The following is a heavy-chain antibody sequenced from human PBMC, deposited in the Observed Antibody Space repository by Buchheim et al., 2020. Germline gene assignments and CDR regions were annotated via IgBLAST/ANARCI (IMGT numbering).Heavy chain of an antibody. Sequence: QVQLVESGGGVVQPGRSLRLSCAASGFTFSSYGMHWVRQAPGKGLEWVAVISYDGSNKYYADSVKGRFTIYRENSKNTLYLQMNSLRAEDTAVYYCAKDWGGYCSGGSCYGYGMDVWGQGTT. CDR1: GFTFSSYG. CDR2: ISYDGSNK. V-gene: IGHV3-30*18. D-gene: IGHD2-15*01. CDR3: AKDWGGYCSGGSCYGYGMDV. J-gene: IGHJ6*02.